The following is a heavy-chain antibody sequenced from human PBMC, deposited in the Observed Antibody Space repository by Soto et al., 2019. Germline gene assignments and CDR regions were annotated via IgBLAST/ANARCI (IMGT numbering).Heavy chain of an antibody. V-gene: IGHV4-4*02. Sequence: QVQLQESGPGLVKPSGTLSLTCAVSGGSISSSHWWNWVRQPPGKGLEWIGDIYPSGSTNYNPSLNSRITISLDKSKNQFSLNLSSVTAADTAVYYWARGIGGLAVNYGSQGTLVTVSS. J-gene: IGHJ4*02. CDR3: ARGIGGLAVNY. CDR1: GGSISSSHW. D-gene: IGHD6-19*01. CDR2: IYPSGST.